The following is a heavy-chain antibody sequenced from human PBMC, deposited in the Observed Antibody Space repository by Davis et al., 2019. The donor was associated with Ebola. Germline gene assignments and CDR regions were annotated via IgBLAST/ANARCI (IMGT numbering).Heavy chain of an antibody. CDR2: TYYNSKWYN. CDR1: GDSVSGGSGA. CDR3: VRGWFRSGMDV. D-gene: IGHD3-10*01. V-gene: IGHV6-1*01. J-gene: IGHJ6*02. Sequence: PSETLSLTCAISGDSVSGGSGAWNWIRQSPSRGLEWLGRTYYNSKWYNDYAASVEGRITVNPDTSKNQFSLLLRSVTPEDTAIYYCVRGWFRSGMDVWGQGTTVTVSS.